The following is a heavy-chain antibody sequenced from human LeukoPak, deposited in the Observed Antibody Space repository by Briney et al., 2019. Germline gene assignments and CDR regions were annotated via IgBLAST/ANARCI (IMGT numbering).Heavy chain of an antibody. CDR1: GGSFSGYY. J-gene: IGHJ4*02. Sequence: PSETLSLTCAVYGGSFSGYYWSWIRQPPGKGLEWIGEINHSGSTNYNPSLKSRVTISVDTSKNQFSLKLSSVTAADTAVYYCARGLYGSGSRPWGYWGQGTLVTVSS. D-gene: IGHD3-10*01. V-gene: IGHV4-34*01. CDR2: INHSGST. CDR3: ARGLYGSGSRPWGY.